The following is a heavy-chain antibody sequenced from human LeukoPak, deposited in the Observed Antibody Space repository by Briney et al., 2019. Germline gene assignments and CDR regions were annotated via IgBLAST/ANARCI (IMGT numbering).Heavy chain of an antibody. CDR1: GFSVSDYW. CDR3: VRVGGTDWYDP. J-gene: IGHJ5*02. CDR2: IKQDGSEK. Sequence: GGSLRLSCAASGFSVSDYWMTWVRQAPGKGLEWVANIKQDGSEKTYVDSVKGRFTISRDNAKNSLYLQMNSLRVEDTAMYYCVRVGGTDWYDPWGQGTLVTVFS. D-gene: IGHD3-16*01. V-gene: IGHV3-7*01.